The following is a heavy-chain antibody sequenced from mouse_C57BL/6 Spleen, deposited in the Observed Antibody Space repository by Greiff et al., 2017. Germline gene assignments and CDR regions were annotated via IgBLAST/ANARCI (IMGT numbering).Heavy chain of an antibody. CDR3: ARGGILWSYYFDY. CDR2: IDPSDSYT. J-gene: IGHJ2*01. V-gene: IGHV1-69*01. CDR1: GYTFTRYW. Sequence: QVHLQQPGAELVMPGASVKLSCKASGYTFTRYWMHWVKQRPGQGLEWIGEIDPSDSYTNYTQKFTGKSTLTVDKSSTTAYMLLSSLSSEDSAVYYCARGGILWSYYFDYWGQGTTLTVSS. D-gene: IGHD1-1*02.